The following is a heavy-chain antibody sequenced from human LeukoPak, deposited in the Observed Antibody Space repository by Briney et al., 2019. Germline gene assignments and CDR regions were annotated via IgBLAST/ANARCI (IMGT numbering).Heavy chain of an antibody. J-gene: IGHJ1*01. Sequence: GGSLRLSCAASGFTFSSYGMSWVRQAPGKGLEWVSAISGSGGSTYYADSVKGRFTISRDNSKNTLYLQMNSLRAEDTAVYYCAKAPVGREDFQHWGQGTLVTVSS. CDR3: AKAPVGREDFQH. CDR1: GFTFSSYG. V-gene: IGHV3-23*01. D-gene: IGHD1-1*01. CDR2: ISGSGGST.